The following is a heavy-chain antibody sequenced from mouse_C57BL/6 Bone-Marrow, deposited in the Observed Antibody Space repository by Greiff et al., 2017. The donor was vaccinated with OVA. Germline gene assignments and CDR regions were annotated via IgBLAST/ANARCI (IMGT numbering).Heavy chain of an antibody. J-gene: IGHJ2*01. CDR3: ARPSYYGGSQYYCDY. D-gene: IGHD1-1*01. Sequence: VQLQQSGPELVKPGASVKIPCKASGYTFTDYNMDWVKQSHGKSLEWIGDINPNNGGTIYNQKFKGKATLTVDKSSSTAYMELRSLTSEDTAVYYCARPSYYGGSQYYCDYWGQGTTLTVSS. CDR2: INPNNGGT. V-gene: IGHV1-18*01. CDR1: GYTFTDYN.